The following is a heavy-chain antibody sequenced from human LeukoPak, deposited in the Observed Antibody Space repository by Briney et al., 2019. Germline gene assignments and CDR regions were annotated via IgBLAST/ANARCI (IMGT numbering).Heavy chain of an antibody. Sequence: ASVKVSCKASGYTFTSYYMHWVRQAPGQGLEWMGIINPSGGSTSYAQKFQGRVTITADKSTSTAYMELSSLRSEDTAVYYCARDVVPAAMPGAFDIWGQGTMVTVSS. V-gene: IGHV1-46*01. D-gene: IGHD2-2*01. J-gene: IGHJ3*02. CDR1: GYTFTSYY. CDR3: ARDVVPAAMPGAFDI. CDR2: INPSGGST.